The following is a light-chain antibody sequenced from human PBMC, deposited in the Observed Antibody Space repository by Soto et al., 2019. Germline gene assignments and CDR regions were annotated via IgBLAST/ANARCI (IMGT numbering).Light chain of an antibody. CDR1: QSVSSD. CDR2: GAS. V-gene: IGKV3-15*01. Sequence: EIVMTQSPATLSVSPGERATLSCRASQSVSSDLAWYHQKPGQAPRLRIYGASTRATGIPARFSGSGSGTEFTLTINSLQSEDFAVYYCQQYNNWPRTFGQGTKVEI. CDR3: QQYNNWPRT. J-gene: IGKJ1*01.